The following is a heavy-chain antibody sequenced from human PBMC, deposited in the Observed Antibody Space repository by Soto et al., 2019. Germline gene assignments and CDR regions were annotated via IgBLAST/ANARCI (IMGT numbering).Heavy chain of an antibody. V-gene: IGHV4-30-4*01. Sequence: SGTLALTCSVSGGSISSVDYYWSWIRQPPGKGLEWIGYIYYSGSTYYNPSLKSRVTISVDTSKNQFSLKLSSVTAADTAVYYCARGRANYDFWSGSAYYYYGMDVWGQGTTVTVSS. D-gene: IGHD3-3*01. CDR3: ARGRANYDFWSGSAYYYYGMDV. J-gene: IGHJ6*02. CDR2: IYYSGST. CDR1: GGSISSVDYY.